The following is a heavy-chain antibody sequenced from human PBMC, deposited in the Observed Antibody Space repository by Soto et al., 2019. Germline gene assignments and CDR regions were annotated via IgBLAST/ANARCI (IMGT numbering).Heavy chain of an antibody. J-gene: IGHJ6*02. CDR2: ISGSGGST. V-gene: IGHV3-23*01. CDR1: GFTFSSYA. D-gene: IGHD2-2*01. Sequence: EVQLLESGGGLVQPGGSLRLSCAASGFTFSSYAMSWVRQAPGKGLEWVSAISGSGGSTYYADSVKGRFTISRDNSKNPPYLPMHTLRAEDPAVYYCAKGGSTRRWPYYSAMDVSGQGTTVTVSS. CDR3: AKGGSTRRWPYYSAMDV.